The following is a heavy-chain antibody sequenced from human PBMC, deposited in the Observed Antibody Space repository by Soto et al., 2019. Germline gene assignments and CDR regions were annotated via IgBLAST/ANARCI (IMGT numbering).Heavy chain of an antibody. CDR3: ATHRSGRFLEWLPEASLGY. D-gene: IGHD3-3*01. J-gene: IGHJ4*02. V-gene: IGHV1-24*01. CDR2: FDPEDGET. CDR1: GYTLTDLS. Sequence: QVQLVQSGAEVKKPGASVKVSCKVSGYTLTDLSMQWVRQAPGKGLEWMGGFDPEDGETIYAQKFQGRDTMTEDTATDTAYMELSSLRSEDTAVYYCATHRSGRFLEWLPEASLGYWGQGTLVTVSS.